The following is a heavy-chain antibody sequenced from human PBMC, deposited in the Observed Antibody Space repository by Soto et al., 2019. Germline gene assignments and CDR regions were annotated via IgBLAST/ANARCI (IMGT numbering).Heavy chain of an antibody. Sequence: SETLSLTCTVSGASISTYYWSWIRQPPGKGLEWIGYVCFSGSTNYNPSLKSRVTISVDTSKDHFSLKLTSLTAADTAVYYCARASTNRSVRISLMAPSAFDLWGQGTMVTVSS. D-gene: IGHD2-15*01. CDR2: VCFSGST. CDR1: GASISTYY. CDR3: ARASTNRSVRISLMAPSAFDL. J-gene: IGHJ3*01. V-gene: IGHV4-59*01.